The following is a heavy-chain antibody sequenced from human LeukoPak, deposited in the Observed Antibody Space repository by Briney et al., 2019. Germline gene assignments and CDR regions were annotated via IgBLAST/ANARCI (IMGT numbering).Heavy chain of an antibody. Sequence: XXXIYXXGXTXYXPSXKSRXTISVDTSKNQFSLKLSSVTAADTXVYYCXRVEVAVVDDAFDIWGQGTMVTVSS. D-gene: IGHD6-19*01. CDR3: XRVEVAVVDDAFDI. V-gene: IGHV4-59*01. J-gene: IGHJ3*02. CDR2: IYXXGXT.